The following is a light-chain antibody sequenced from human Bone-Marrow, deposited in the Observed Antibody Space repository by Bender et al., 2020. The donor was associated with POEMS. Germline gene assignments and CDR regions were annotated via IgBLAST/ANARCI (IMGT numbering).Light chain of an antibody. CDR2: EGS. J-gene: IGLJ2*01. V-gene: IGLV2-23*03. Sequence: QSALTQPASVSGSPGQSITISCTGTSSDVGGYDYVSWYQHHPGKGPKLIIFEGSERPSGVSARFSGSKFGNTASLTISGLQTDDEADYYCCSYAGRSTFTVFGGGTRLTVL. CDR1: SSDVGGYDY. CDR3: CSYAGRSTFTV.